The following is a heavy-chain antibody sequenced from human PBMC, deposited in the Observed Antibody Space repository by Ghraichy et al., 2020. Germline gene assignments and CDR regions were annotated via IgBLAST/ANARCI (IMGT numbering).Heavy chain of an antibody. CDR3: ARDYYDSSGYYYVERWFDP. CDR2: IYHSGST. CDR1: GGSISSSNW. Sequence: SETLSLTCAVSGGSISSSNWWSWVRQPPGKGLEWIGEIYHSGSTNYNPSLKSRVTISVDKSKNQFSLKLSSVTAADTAVYYCARDYYDSSGYYYVERWFDPWGQGTLVTVSS. D-gene: IGHD3-22*01. V-gene: IGHV4-4*02. J-gene: IGHJ5*02.